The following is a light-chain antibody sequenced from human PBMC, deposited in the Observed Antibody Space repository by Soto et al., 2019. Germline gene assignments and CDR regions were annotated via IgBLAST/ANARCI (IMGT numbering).Light chain of an antibody. Sequence: DLQMTQSPSTLSASVGDRVTITCRASQSISSWLAWYQQKPGKAPKLLIYDASSLESGVPSRFSGSGSGTEFTLTISSLQPDDFATYYCQQYNSSPSGFGQGTKVEIK. CDR3: QQYNSSPSG. CDR1: QSISSW. J-gene: IGKJ1*01. CDR2: DAS. V-gene: IGKV1-5*01.